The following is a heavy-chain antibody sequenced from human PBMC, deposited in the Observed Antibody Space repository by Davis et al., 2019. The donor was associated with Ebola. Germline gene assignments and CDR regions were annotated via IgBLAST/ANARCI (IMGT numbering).Heavy chain of an antibody. V-gene: IGHV3-23*01. D-gene: IGHD4-11*01. J-gene: IGHJ3*02. CDR1: GFTFSSYA. Sequence: LKISCAASGFTFSSYAMSWVRQAPGKGLEWVSAISGSGGSTYYADSVKGRFTISRDNSKNTLFLQMNSLRDEDTAVYYCTRDDSFRAFDMWGQGTMVTVSS. CDR3: TRDDSFRAFDM. CDR2: ISGSGGST.